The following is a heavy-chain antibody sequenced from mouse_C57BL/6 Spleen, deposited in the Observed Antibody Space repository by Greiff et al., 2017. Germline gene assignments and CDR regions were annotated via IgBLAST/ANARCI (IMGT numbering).Heavy chain of an antibody. CDR1: GYTFTSYW. D-gene: IGHD3-2*01. V-gene: IGHV1-53*01. CDR2: INPSNGGT. J-gene: IGHJ2*01. CDR3: ARHAPTARATNDY. Sequence: QVQLQQPGTELVKPGASVKLSCKASGYTFTSYWMHWVKQRPGQGLEWIGNINPSNGGTNYNEKFKSKATLTVDKSSSTAYMQLSSLTSEDSAVYYWARHAPTARATNDYWGQGTTLTVSS.